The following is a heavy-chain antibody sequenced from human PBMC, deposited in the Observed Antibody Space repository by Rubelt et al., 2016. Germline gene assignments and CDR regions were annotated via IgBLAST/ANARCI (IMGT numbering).Heavy chain of an antibody. CDR3: VRGYYSLDDY. V-gene: IGHV3-74*01. CDR2: IISAGSTT. J-gene: IGHJ4*02. D-gene: IGHD4-23*01. Sequence: KGLVWVAQIISAGSTTTYADSVKGRFTISRDNAKNTLYLQMNSLRAEDTALYYCVRGYYSLDDYWGQGTLVTVSS.